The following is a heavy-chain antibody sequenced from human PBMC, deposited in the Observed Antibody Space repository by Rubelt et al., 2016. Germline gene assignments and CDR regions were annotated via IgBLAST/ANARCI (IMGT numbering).Heavy chain of an antibody. Sequence: YRGIRQPPGKGLEWIGYIYYSGSTNYNPSLKSRVTISVDTSKNQFSLTLSSVTAADTAVYYCAREGSSSSTQYYFDYWGPGTLVTVSS. D-gene: IGHD6-6*01. J-gene: IGHJ4*02. CDR2: IYYSGST. CDR3: AREGSSSSTQYYFDY. V-gene: IGHV4-59*01.